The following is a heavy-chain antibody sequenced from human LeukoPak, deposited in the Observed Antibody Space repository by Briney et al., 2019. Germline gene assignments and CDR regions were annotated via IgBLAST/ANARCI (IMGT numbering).Heavy chain of an antibody. J-gene: IGHJ6*03. Sequence: ASVKVSCKASGYTFTGYYMHWVRQAPGQGLEWMGWINPNSGGTNYAQKFQGRVTITADKSTSTVYMELSSLRSEDTAMYYCARPNRYNWNRSSYYMDVWGKGTTVTVSS. CDR2: INPNSGGT. CDR3: ARPNRYNWNRSSYYMDV. CDR1: GYTFTGYY. D-gene: IGHD1-20*01. V-gene: IGHV1-2*02.